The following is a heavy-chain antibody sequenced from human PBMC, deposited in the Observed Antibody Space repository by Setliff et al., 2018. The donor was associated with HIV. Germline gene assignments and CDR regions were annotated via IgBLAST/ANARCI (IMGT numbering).Heavy chain of an antibody. V-gene: IGHV4-59*08. CDR3: ARHLRQLFSSDFYFYYYYMDV. Sequence: PSETLSLTCTVSGGSISTYYWSWLRQSPGKGLEWMGYIYYSGTTSYNPSLKSRLTMSIDTSRNRFSLNLTSVTAADTAVYYWARHLRQLFSSDFYFYYYYMDVWGKGTTVTVSS. CDR2: IYYSGTT. J-gene: IGHJ6*03. D-gene: IGHD3-10*01. CDR1: GGSISTYY.